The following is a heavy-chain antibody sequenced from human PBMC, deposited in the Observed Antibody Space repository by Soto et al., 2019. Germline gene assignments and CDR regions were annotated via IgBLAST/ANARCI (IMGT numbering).Heavy chain of an antibody. CDR2: INHSGST. D-gene: IGHD1-1*01. V-gene: IGHV4-34*01. CDR3: ARVKHWKDTLIGFDY. J-gene: IGHJ4*02. Sequence: PSETLSLACAVYGGSFSGYYWSWIRQPPGKGLEWIGEINHSGSTNYNPSLKSRVTISVDTSKNQFSLKLSSVTAADTAVYYCARVKHWKDTLIGFDYWGQGTLVTVSS. CDR1: GGSFSGYY.